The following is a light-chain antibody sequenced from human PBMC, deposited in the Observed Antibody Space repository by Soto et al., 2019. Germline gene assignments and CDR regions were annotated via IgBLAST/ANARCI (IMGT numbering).Light chain of an antibody. CDR1: QSVLYSSNNKNY. CDR3: QQAASFPIT. CDR2: WAS. V-gene: IGKV4-1*01. Sequence: DIVMTQSPDSLAVSLGERATINCKSSQSVLYSSNNKNYLAWYQQKPGQPPKLLIYWASTRESGVPDRFRGSGSGTDFTLTITSLQAEDFATYYCQQAASFPITFGQGTRLEIK. J-gene: IGKJ5*01.